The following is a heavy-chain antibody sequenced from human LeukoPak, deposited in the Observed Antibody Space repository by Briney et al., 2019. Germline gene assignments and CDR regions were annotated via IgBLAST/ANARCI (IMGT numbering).Heavy chain of an antibody. CDR2: IYYSGST. J-gene: IGHJ5*02. D-gene: IGHD3-10*01. CDR1: GGSISSYY. CDR3: ARKRVTMVRGVPLNWFGP. Sequence: SETLSLTCTVSGGSISSYYWSWIRQPPGKGLEWIGYIYYSGSTNYNPSLKSRVTISVDTSKNQFSLKPSSVTAADTAVYYCARKRVTMVRGVPLNWFGPWGQGTLVTVSS. V-gene: IGHV4-59*01.